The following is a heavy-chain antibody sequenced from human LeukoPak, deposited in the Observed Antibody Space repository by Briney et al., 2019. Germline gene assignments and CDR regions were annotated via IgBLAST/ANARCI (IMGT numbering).Heavy chain of an antibody. Sequence: ASVKVSCKASGGTFSSYAISWVRQAPGQGLEWMGGFDPEDGETIYAQKFQGRVTMTEDTSTDTAYMELSSLRSEDTAVYYCATDYGTYGWRLFDYWGQGTLVTVSS. V-gene: IGHV1-24*01. J-gene: IGHJ4*02. CDR2: FDPEDGET. CDR3: ATDYGTYGWRLFDY. D-gene: IGHD4-17*01. CDR1: GGTFSSYA.